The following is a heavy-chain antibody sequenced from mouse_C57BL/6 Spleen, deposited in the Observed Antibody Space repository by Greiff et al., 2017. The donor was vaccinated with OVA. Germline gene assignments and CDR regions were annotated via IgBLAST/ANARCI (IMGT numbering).Heavy chain of an antibody. CDR2: IFPGSGST. D-gene: IGHD1-1*01. CDR3: ATLQYNGSSPWFAY. Sequence: QVHVKQSGPELVKPGASVKISCKASGYTFTDYYIHWVKQRPGQGLEWIGWIFPGSGSTYYNEKFKGKATFTVDKSSSTAYMLLSSLTSEDSAVYCCATLQYNGSSPWFAYWGQGTLVTVSA. V-gene: IGHV1-75*01. CDR1: GYTFTDYY. J-gene: IGHJ3*01.